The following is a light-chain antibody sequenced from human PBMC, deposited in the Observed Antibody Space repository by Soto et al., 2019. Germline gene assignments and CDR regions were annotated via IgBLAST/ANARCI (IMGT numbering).Light chain of an antibody. J-gene: IGKJ2*01. CDR1: QSVSSSY. CDR2: GAS. CDR3: QQYGSSPYT. V-gene: IGKV3-20*01. Sequence: EIVLTQSPGTLSLSPGERATLSCRASQSVSSSYLAWYQQKPGQAPRLLIYGASSRDTGITDRFSGSGSGTDFTLTISRLEPEDLAVYYCQQYGSSPYTFGQGTKLEIK.